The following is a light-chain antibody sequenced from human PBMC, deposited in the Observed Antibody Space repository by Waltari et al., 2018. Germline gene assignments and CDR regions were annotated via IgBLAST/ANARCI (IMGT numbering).Light chain of an antibody. CDR3: CSYACSYTYV. CDR2: EFS. V-gene: IGLV2-11*01. CDR1: SRVVGGYTF. J-gene: IGLJ1*01. Sequence: QSPLTQPRSVSGSPGRPVTIPCTGTSRVVGGYTFFSWYQQHPGKAPKLMIYEFSKRPSGVPDRFSGSKSGNTASLTISGLQAEDEADYYCCSYACSYTYVFGTGTKVTVL.